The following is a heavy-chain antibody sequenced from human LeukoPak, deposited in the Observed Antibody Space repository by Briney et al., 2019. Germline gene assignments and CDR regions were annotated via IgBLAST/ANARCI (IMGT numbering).Heavy chain of an antibody. V-gene: IGHV1-2*02. J-gene: IGHJ4*02. CDR3: ARDYSLNDFDY. CDR1: GYTFTDHF. D-gene: IGHD1-1*01. CDR2: INPYNGYT. Sequence: ASVKVSCKSSGYTFTDHFIHWVRQAPGQGLEWVGEINPYNGYTKYTWRLQGRVTMTRDTSISTAFMEVSRLTSDDTAVYYCARDYSLNDFDYWGQGTLVTVSS.